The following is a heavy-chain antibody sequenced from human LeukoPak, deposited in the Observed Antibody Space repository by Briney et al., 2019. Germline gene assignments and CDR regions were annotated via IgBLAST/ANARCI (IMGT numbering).Heavy chain of an antibody. CDR3: AKSGHRQLVGPFDY. CDR2: ISGSGGST. J-gene: IGHJ4*02. V-gene: IGHV3-23*01. D-gene: IGHD6-13*01. CDR1: GFTFSSYA. Sequence: PGGSLRLSCAASGFTFSSYAMSWVRQAPGKGLEWVSAISGSGGSTYYANSVKGRFTISRDNSKNTLYLQMNSLRAEDTAVYYCAKSGHRQLVGPFDYWGQGTLVTVSS.